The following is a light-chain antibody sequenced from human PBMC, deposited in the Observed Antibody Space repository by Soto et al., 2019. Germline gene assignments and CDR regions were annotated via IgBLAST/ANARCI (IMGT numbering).Light chain of an antibody. CDR1: QTISSS. V-gene: IGKV1-5*01. J-gene: IGKJ2*01. CDR2: DAT. Sequence: DIQMTQSPSTLSASVGDRVTITCRASQTISSSLAWYQHKPGKAPKLLIFDATTLQTGVPSRFSGSGFGTEFTLPITGLQPDDFATYYCQQHNDYTAVTFGQGTKVEIK. CDR3: QQHNDYTAVT.